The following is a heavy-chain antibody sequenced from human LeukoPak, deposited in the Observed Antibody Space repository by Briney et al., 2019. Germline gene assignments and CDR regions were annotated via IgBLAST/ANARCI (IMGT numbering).Heavy chain of an antibody. J-gene: IGHJ4*02. D-gene: IGHD3-9*01. V-gene: IGHV3-9*01. Sequence: GRSLRLSCAASGFTFDDYAMHWVRQAPGKGLEWVSGISWNSGSIGYADSVKGRFTISRDNAKNSLYLQMNSLRAEDTALYYCAKGAAYDILTAYPHFDYWGQGTLVTVSS. CDR1: GFTFDDYA. CDR2: ISWNSGSI. CDR3: AKGAAYDILTAYPHFDY.